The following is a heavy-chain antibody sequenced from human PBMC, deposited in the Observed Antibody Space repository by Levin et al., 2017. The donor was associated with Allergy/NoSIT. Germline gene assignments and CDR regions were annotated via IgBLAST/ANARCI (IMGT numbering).Heavy chain of an antibody. CDR1: GYTFTSYY. V-gene: IGHV1-46*01. CDR2: INPSGGST. CDR3: ANGRGSYLGAFDI. D-gene: IGHD1-26*01. Sequence: GESLKISCKASGYTFTSYYMHWVRQAPGQGLEWMGIINPSGGSTSYAQKFQGRVTMTRDTSTSTVYMELSSLRSEDTAVYYCANGRGSYLGAFDIWGQGTMVTVSS. J-gene: IGHJ3*02.